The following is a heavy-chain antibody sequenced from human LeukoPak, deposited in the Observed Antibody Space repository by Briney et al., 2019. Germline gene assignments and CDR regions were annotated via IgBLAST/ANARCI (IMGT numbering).Heavy chain of an antibody. Sequence: PSETLSLTCTVSGGSISSYYWSWIRQPPGKGLEWIGYIYHSGSTYYNPSLKSRVTISVDRSKNQFSLKLSSVTAADTAVYYCARGGATLLWFGELVPKNFDPWGQGTLVTVSS. J-gene: IGHJ5*02. V-gene: IGHV4-59*12. D-gene: IGHD3-10*01. CDR2: IYHSGST. CDR1: GGSISSYY. CDR3: ARGGATLLWFGELVPKNFDP.